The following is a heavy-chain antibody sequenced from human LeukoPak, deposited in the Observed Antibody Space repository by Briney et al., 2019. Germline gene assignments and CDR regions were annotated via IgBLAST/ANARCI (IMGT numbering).Heavy chain of an antibody. CDR2: INHSGST. J-gene: IGHJ6*03. D-gene: IGHD3-16*01. V-gene: IGHV4-34*01. CDR3: ARETSQKGAHYMDV. Sequence: RPSETLSLTCAVYGGSSSGYYWSWIRQPPGKGLEWIGEINHSGSTNYNPSLKSRVTISVDTSKNQFSLKLSSVTAADTAVYYCARETSQKGAHYMDVWGKGTTVTISS. CDR1: GGSSSGYY.